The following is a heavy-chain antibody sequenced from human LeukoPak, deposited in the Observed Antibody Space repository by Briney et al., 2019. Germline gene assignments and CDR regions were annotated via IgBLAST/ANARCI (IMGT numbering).Heavy chain of an antibody. CDR3: ARIFGVVINDY. CDR2: IIPILGIA. D-gene: IGHD3-3*01. J-gene: IGHJ4*02. V-gene: IGHV1-69*04. CDR1: GGTFSSYA. Sequence: SVKVSCKASGGTFSSYAISWVRQAPGQGLEWMGRIIPILGIANYAQKFQGRVTITADKSTSTAYMELRSLRSDDTAVYYCARIFGVVINDYWGQGTLVTVSS.